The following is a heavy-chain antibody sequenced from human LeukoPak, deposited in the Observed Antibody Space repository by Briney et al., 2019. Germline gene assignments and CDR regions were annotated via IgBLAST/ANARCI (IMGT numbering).Heavy chain of an antibody. CDR2: IYTSGST. CDR1: GGSISSYY. J-gene: IGHJ5*02. V-gene: IGHV4-4*09. Sequence: PSETMSLTCTVAGGSISSYYWSWIRQPPGKGLEWIGYIYTSGSTNYNPSLKSRVTISVNTSKNQFSLKLSAVTAADTAGYYCARSSIAARKGGFDPWGQGTLVTVSS. CDR3: ARSSIAARKGGFDP. D-gene: IGHD6-6*01.